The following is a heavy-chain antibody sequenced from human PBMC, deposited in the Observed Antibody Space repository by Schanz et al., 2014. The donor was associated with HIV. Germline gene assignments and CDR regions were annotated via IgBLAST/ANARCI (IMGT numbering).Heavy chain of an antibody. CDR1: GFNFNNYA. D-gene: IGHD3-22*01. J-gene: IGHJ6*02. CDR2: ISESGGRT. V-gene: IGHV3-23*01. Sequence: EVQLLESGGGLEQPGGSLRLSCAASGFNFNNYAMTWVRQAPGKGLEWVSSISESGGRTYYADSVNGRFTISRDNSKNTLYLAIKSLRAEDAAVYYCAKDRNYYESKYRGKGNYYYYYGMDVWGQGTTVTVSS. CDR3: AKDRNYYESKYRGKGNYYYYYGMDV.